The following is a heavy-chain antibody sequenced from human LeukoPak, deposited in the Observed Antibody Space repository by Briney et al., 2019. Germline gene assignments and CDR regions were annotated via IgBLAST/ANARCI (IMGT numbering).Heavy chain of an antibody. Sequence: ASVKVSCKASGYTFTSYGISWVRQAPGQGLEWMGWISAYNGNTNYAQKFQGRVTMTRDTSISTAYMELSRLRSDDTAVYYCARHNSFHYGEEQFDYWGQGTLVTVSS. CDR1: GYTFTSYG. CDR2: ISAYNGNT. J-gene: IGHJ4*02. CDR3: ARHNSFHYGEEQFDY. D-gene: IGHD4-17*01. V-gene: IGHV1-18*01.